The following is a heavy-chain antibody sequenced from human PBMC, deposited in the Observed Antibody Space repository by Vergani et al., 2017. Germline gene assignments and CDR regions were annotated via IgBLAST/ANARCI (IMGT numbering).Heavy chain of an antibody. D-gene: IGHD3-3*01. V-gene: IGHV3-11*01. Sequence: QVQLVESGGGLVKPGGSLRLSCIASGFTFSDYYMTWIRQAPGKGLEWISYISNSGDTKNYSDSVKGRFTISRDNDKNSMYLEMHSMRVEDTVVYYCTRDQGLWSGYYYYYYMDVWGNGTTVTVSS. CDR1: GFTFSDYY. J-gene: IGHJ6*03. CDR3: TRDQGLWSGYYYYYYMDV. CDR2: ISNSGDTK.